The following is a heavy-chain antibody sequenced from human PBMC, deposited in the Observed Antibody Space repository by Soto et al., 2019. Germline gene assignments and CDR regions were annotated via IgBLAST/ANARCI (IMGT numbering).Heavy chain of an antibody. Sequence: QVTLKESGPVLVKPTETLTLRCTVSGLSITDSEMGVSWIRQPPGQPLEWLAHIDSSGEKSYGTFLKSRLAISKDTSKNQIVLTMTNMDPADTATYYCARRHLAVAVSPWFDPWGQGIPVTVSS. CDR1: GLSITDSEMG. CDR2: IDSSGEK. J-gene: IGHJ5*02. D-gene: IGHD6-19*01. CDR3: ARRHLAVAVSPWFDP. V-gene: IGHV2-26*01.